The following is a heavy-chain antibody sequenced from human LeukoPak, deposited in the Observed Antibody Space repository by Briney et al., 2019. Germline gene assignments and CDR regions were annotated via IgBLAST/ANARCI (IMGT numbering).Heavy chain of an antibody. Sequence: SSETLSLTCAVYGGSFSSYYWSWIRQPPGKGLEWIGYIYYSGSTNYNPSLKSRVTISVDTSKNQFSLKLSSVTAADTAVYYCARVMDSSSSSGDYWGQGTLVTVSS. V-gene: IGHV4-59*01. J-gene: IGHJ4*02. CDR2: IYYSGST. CDR1: GGSFSSYY. D-gene: IGHD6-6*01. CDR3: ARVMDSSSSSGDY.